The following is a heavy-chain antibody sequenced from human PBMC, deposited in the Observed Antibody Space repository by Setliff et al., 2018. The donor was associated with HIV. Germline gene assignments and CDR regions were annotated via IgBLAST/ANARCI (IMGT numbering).Heavy chain of an antibody. V-gene: IGHV3-30*04. D-gene: IGHD4-17*01. CDR2: ISYDGSYK. J-gene: IGHJ2*01. CDR1: GFTFSTYA. Sequence: QPGGSLRLSCAASGFTFSTYAIHWVRQAPGKGLEWVAIISYDGSYKFYADSVRGRFTISRDNSKNTLYLQMNSLRAEDTAVYYCARVLYDDSWYFDLWGRGTLVTVSS. CDR3: ARVLYDDSWYFDL.